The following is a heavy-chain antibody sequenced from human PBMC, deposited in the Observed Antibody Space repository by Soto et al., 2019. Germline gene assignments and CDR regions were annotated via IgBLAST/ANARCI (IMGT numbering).Heavy chain of an antibody. D-gene: IGHD1-26*01. CDR3: ARDRGSYALDS. V-gene: IGHV1-18*01. CDR1: GYTFTSYG. Sequence: QVQLVQSGAEVKKPGASVKVSCKASGYTFTSYGISWVRQAPGQGLEWMGWISADNGNTNYAQKLQGRVTMTTDTSTSTAYTQLRSLRSGDTAVSSCARDRGSYALDSWGQGTLVTVSS. J-gene: IGHJ4*02. CDR2: ISADNGNT.